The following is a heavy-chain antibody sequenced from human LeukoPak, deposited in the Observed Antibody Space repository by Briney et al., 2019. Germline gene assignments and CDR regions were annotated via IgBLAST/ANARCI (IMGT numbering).Heavy chain of an antibody. V-gene: IGHV4-59*01. CDR2: VDYSGST. Sequence: PSETLSLTCTVSGGSLRSSFWSWIRQPPGKGPEWIGYVDYSGSTKYNPSLKSRVTISVDTSKNQLSLQLNSVTASDTAVYYCARLYYDSSGYSTYYFDFWGQGTLVTVSS. CDR1: GGSLRSSF. CDR3: ARLYYDSSGYSTYYFDF. D-gene: IGHD3-22*01. J-gene: IGHJ4*02.